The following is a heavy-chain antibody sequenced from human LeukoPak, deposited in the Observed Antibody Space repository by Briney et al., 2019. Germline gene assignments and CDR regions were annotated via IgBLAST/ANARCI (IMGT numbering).Heavy chain of an antibody. J-gene: IGHJ4*02. CDR2: IRSDGSNK. CDR3: ARDRHRYSYDTGGYPPY. Sequence: GGSLRLSCAASGFTFGSYGMHWVRQAPGKGLEWVTFIRSDGSNKYYADSVKGRFTISRDNSKNTLYLQMNSLRAEDTAVYYCARDRHRYSYDTGGYPPYWGQGTLVTVSS. CDR1: GFTFGSYG. D-gene: IGHD3-22*01. V-gene: IGHV3-30*02.